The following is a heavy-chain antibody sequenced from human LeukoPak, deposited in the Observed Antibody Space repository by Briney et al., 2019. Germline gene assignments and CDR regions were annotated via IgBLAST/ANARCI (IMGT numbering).Heavy chain of an antibody. CDR2: IRYEGTDK. CDR3: ARDAPYYYDSSGYYQFDY. D-gene: IGHD3-22*01. J-gene: IGHJ4*02. Sequence: GGSLRLSCAASGFTFSNYGMHWVRQGPGKGLEWVAFIRYEGTDKYYADSVKGRFTISRDNAKNSLYLQMNSLRAEDTAVYYCARDAPYYYDSSGYYQFDYWGQGTLVTVSS. CDR1: GFTFSNYG. V-gene: IGHV3-30*02.